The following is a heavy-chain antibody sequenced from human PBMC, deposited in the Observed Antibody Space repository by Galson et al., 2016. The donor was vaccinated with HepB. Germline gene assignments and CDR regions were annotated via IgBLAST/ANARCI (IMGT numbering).Heavy chain of an antibody. CDR1: GYTFTSYP. CDR3: AREGGYDFWSGHTSYYYHYAMDV. V-gene: IGHV1-18*01. Sequence: SVKVSCKASGYTFTSYPINWVRQAPGQGLEWMGWISTSSGNTSSAQKVQGRVTMTTDTSTSTAYMELRSLRSDDTAVYYCAREGGYDFWSGHTSYYYHYAMDVWGLGTAVTVSS. CDR2: ISTSSGNT. D-gene: IGHD3-3*01. J-gene: IGHJ6*02.